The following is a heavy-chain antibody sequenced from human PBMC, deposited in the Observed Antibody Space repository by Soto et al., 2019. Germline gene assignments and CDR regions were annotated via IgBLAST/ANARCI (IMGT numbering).Heavy chain of an antibody. Sequence: ASVKVSCKASGYTFTSYAMHWVRQAPGQRLEWMGWINAGNGNTKYSQKFQGRVTITRDTSASTAYMELSGLRSEDTAVYYCARDRLYSGYWNWGQGTLVTVSS. CDR2: INAGNGNT. J-gene: IGHJ4*02. CDR1: GYTFTSYA. V-gene: IGHV1-3*01. CDR3: ARDRLYSGYWN. D-gene: IGHD5-12*01.